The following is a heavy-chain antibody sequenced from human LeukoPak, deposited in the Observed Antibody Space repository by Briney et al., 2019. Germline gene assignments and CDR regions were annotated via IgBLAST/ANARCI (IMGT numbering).Heavy chain of an antibody. CDR2: INHSGST. D-gene: IGHD1-20*01. V-gene: IGHV4-34*01. Sequence: SETLSLTCAVYGGSFSGYYWSWIRQPPGKGLEWIGEINHSGSTNYNPSLKSRVTISVDTSKNQFSLKLSSVTAADTAVYYCASLTFNWNDEVTNWFDPWGQGTLVTVSS. CDR1: GGSFSGYY. CDR3: ASLTFNWNDEVTNWFDP. J-gene: IGHJ5*02.